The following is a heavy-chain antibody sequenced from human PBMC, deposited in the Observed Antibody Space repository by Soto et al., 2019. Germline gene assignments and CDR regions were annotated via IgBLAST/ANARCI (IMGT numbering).Heavy chain of an antibody. J-gene: IGHJ6*03. CDR3: AKGGGYCSSTSCPYYYYYYMDV. CDR2: ISGSGGST. D-gene: IGHD2-2*01. Sequence: GGSLRLSCAASGFIFSNYAMTWVRQAPGKGLEWVSGISGSGGSTYYADSVKGRFTISRDNSKNTLYLQMNSLRAEDTAVDYCAKGGGYCSSTSCPYYYYYYMDVWGKGTTVTVSS. V-gene: IGHV3-23*01. CDR1: GFIFSNYA.